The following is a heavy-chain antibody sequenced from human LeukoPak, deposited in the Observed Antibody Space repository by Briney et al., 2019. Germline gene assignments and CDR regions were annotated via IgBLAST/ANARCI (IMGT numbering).Heavy chain of an antibody. V-gene: IGHV4-61*01. D-gene: IGHD6-19*01. J-gene: IGHJ4*02. Sequence: SETLSLTCTVSGGSVSSGSYYWSWIRQPPGKGLEWIGYIYYSGSTNYNPSLKSRVTISVDTSKNQFSLKLSSVTAADTAVYYCARSGSSGWYGQTFDYWGQGTLVTVSS. CDR1: GGSVSSGSYY. CDR3: ARSGSSGWYGQTFDY. CDR2: IYYSGST.